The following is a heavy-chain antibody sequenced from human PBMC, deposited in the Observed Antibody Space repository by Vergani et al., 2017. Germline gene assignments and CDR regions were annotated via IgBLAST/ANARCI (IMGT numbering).Heavy chain of an antibody. V-gene: IGHV4-39*07. CDR1: GGSISSSSYY. CDR3: ARGIKHSSSWYVSLVYYYGMDV. D-gene: IGHD6-13*01. CDR2: INHSGST. Sequence: QLQLQESGPGLVKPSETLSLTCTVSGGSISSSSYYWGWIRQPPGKGLEWIGEINHSGSTNYNPSLKSRVTISVDTSKNQFSLKLSSVTAADTAVYYCARGIKHSSSWYVSLVYYYGMDVWGQGTTVTVSS. J-gene: IGHJ6*02.